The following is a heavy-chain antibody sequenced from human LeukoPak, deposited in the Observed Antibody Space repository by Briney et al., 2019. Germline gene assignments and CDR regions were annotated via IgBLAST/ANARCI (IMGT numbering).Heavy chain of an antibody. J-gene: IGHJ4*02. V-gene: IGHV3-66*01. D-gene: IGHD3-10*01. CDR2: INSGGNT. CDR1: GFTVSIYY. Sequence: GGSLRLSCAASGFTVSIYYMSWVRQAPGKGLEWVSIINSGGNTNYADSVKGRLTISRDNSKNILYLHMNTLRTEDTAVYYCARGDSGSYFYWGQGTLVTVSS. CDR3: ARGDSGSYFY.